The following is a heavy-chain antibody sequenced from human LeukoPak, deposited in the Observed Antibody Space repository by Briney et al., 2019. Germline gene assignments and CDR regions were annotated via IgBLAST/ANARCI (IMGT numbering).Heavy chain of an antibody. CDR3: ARVDYYGSGNLRGYYYYMDV. J-gene: IGHJ6*03. Sequence: ASVKVSCKASGYTFTDYYMHWVRQAPGQGLEWMGWINPNSGGTNYAQKFQGRVTMTRDTSISTAYMELSRLRSDDTAVYYCARVDYYGSGNLRGYYYYMDVWGKGTTVTISS. CDR1: GYTFTDYY. D-gene: IGHD3-10*01. V-gene: IGHV1-2*02. CDR2: INPNSGGT.